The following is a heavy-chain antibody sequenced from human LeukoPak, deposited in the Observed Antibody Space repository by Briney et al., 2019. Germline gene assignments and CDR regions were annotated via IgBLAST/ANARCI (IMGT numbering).Heavy chain of an antibody. D-gene: IGHD2-15*01. Sequence: SETLSLTCTVSGGSISSYYWSWIRQPPGKGLEWIGYIYYSGSTNYNPSLKSRVTISVDTSKNQFSLKLSSVTAADTAVYYCARDRVYCSGGSCPYYYYGMDVWGQGTTVTVSS. CDR1: GGSISSYY. J-gene: IGHJ6*02. CDR3: ARDRVYCSGGSCPYYYYGMDV. CDR2: IYYSGST. V-gene: IGHV4-59*01.